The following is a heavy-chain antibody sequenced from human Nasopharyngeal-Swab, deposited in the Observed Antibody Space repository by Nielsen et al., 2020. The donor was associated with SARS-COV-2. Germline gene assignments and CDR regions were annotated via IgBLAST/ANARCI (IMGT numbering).Heavy chain of an antibody. J-gene: IGHJ4*02. Sequence: GGSLRLSCAASGFTFSSYWMHWVRQAPGKGLVWVSRINSDGSSTSYADSVKGRFTISRDNAKNSLYLQMNSLRAEDTAVYYCARDTTWDGWFGEFFGYWGQGTLVTVSS. CDR3: ARDTTWDGWFGEFFGY. CDR1: GFTFSSYW. CDR2: INSDGSST. D-gene: IGHD3-10*01. V-gene: IGHV3-74*01.